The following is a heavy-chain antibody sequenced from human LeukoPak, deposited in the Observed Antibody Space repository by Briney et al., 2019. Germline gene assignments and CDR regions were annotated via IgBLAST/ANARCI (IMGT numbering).Heavy chain of an antibody. J-gene: IGHJ5*02. CDR3: AKDRTSGVLGWFDP. CDR2: ISWNSGSI. Sequence: PGGSLRLSCAASGFTFDDYAMHWVRQAPGKGLEWVSGISWNSGSIGYADSVKGRFTISRDNAKNSLYLQMNSLRAEDTALYYCAKDRTSGVLGWFDPWGQGTLVTVSS. CDR1: GFTFDDYA. D-gene: IGHD2-8*02. V-gene: IGHV3-9*01.